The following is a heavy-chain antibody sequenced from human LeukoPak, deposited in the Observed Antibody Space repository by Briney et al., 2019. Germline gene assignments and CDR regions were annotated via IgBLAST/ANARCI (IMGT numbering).Heavy chain of an antibody. D-gene: IGHD3-10*01. CDR3: ARSIYGSGSYYKYYYYYMDV. CDR2: INPNGGGT. J-gene: IGHJ6*03. CDR1: GYTFTTYY. Sequence: ASVKVSCKASGYTFTTYYIHWVRQAPGQGLEWMGIINPNGGGTTYAQKLQGRVTMTTDTSTSAAYMELRSLRSDDTAVYYCARSIYGSGSYYKYYYYYMDVWGKGTTVTISS. V-gene: IGHV1-46*01.